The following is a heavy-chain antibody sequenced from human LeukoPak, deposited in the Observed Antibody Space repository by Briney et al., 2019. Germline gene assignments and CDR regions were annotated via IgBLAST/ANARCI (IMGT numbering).Heavy chain of an antibody. CDR2: IYYSGGT. J-gene: IGHJ4*02. D-gene: IGHD3-16*01. V-gene: IGHV4-31*03. CDR1: GGSISSGGYY. Sequence: PSETLSLTCTVSGGSISSGGYYWGWIRQHPGKGLEWIGYIYYSGGTYYNPSLKSRVTISLDTSKNQFSLNLSSVTAADTAVYYCARGSARQEVYGGVVDHWGQGTLVTVSS. CDR3: ARGSARQEVYGGVVDH.